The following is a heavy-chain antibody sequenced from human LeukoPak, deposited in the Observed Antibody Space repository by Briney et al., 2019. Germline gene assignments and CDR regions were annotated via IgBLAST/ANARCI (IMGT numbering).Heavy chain of an antibody. V-gene: IGHV4-39*01. CDR2: IYYSWST. CDR1: GGSISSSSYY. D-gene: IGHD3-10*01. J-gene: IGHJ6*03. CDR3: ATRYGSGSPTTLYYYYYMYV. Sequence: SETLSLTCTVSGGSISSSSYYWGWIRQPPGKGLEWIGSIYYSWSTYYNPSLKSRVTISVDTSKNQFSLKLSSVTAPDTAVYYCATRYGSGSPTTLYYYYYMYVWGKGTTVTVSS.